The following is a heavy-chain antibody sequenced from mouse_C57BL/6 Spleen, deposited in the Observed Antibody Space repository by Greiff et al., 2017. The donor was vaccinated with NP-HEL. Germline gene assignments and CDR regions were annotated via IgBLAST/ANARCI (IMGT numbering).Heavy chain of an antibody. CDR3: ARSGYSNYPAWFAY. J-gene: IGHJ3*01. CDR1: GYSFTGYF. CDR2: INPYNGDT. V-gene: IGHV1-20*01. Sequence: VQLKQSGPELVKPGDSVKISCKASGYSFTGYFMNWVMQSHGKSLEWIGRINPYNGDTFYNQKFKGKATLTVDKSSSTAHMELRSLTSEDSAVYYCARSGYSNYPAWFAYWGQGTLVTVSA. D-gene: IGHD2-5*01.